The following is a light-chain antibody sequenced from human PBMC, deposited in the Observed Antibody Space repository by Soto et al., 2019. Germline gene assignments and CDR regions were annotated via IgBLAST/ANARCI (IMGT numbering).Light chain of an antibody. J-gene: IGLJ1*01. CDR3: QSYDKSLRGSYV. CDR1: SSNIGAGFD. Sequence: QLVLTQPPSVSGAPGQRVTISCTGSSSNIGAGFDVHWYQHLPGTAPKLLIYDNTNRPSGVPGRFSGSKSGTSASLAIAGLQAEDEGDYYCQSYDKSLRGSYVFGTGTKLTVL. CDR2: DNT. V-gene: IGLV1-40*01.